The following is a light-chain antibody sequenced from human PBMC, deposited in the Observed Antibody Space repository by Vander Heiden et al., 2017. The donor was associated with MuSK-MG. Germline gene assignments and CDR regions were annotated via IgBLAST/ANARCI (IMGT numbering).Light chain of an antibody. CDR1: SSDVGGYNY. CDR2: DVS. V-gene: IGLV2-14*01. J-gene: IGLJ2*01. Sequence: QSALTQPASVSGSPGQSILISCTGTSSDVGGYNYVSWYQQHPGKAPKLMIYDVSNRPSGVSNRFSGSKSGNTASLTISGLQAEEEADYYCSSYTSSSTSVVFGGGTKLTVL. CDR3: SSYTSSSTSVV.